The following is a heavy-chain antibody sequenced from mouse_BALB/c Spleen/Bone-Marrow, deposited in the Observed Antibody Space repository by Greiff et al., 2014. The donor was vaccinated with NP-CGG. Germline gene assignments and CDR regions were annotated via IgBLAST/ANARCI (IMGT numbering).Heavy chain of an antibody. D-gene: IGHD4-1*01. V-gene: IGHV3-1*02. CDR2: IHYSGIT. J-gene: IGHJ4*01. CDR3: ARFAGTPYTMDY. CDR1: GYSITSGYS. Sequence: EVQLVESGPDLVKPSQSLSLTCTVTGYSITSGYSWHWIRQFPGNKLEWMGYIHYSGITVYNPYLRSRISIARDTSKSQFFLQLNSVTTEDTATYYCARFAGTPYTMDYWGQGTSVTVSS.